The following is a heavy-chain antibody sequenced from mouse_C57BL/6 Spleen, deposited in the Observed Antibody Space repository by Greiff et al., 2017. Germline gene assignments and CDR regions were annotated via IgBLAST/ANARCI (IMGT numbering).Heavy chain of an antibody. CDR3: ARGNGNYEAMDY. CDR1: GYTFTSYG. D-gene: IGHD2-1*01. J-gene: IGHJ4*01. CDR2: IYPRSGNT. Sequence: QVQLKESGAELARPGASVKLSCKASGYTFTSYGISWVKQRTGQGLEWIGEIYPRSGNTYYNEKFKGKATLTADKSSSTAYMELRSLTSEDSAVYFCARGNGNYEAMDYWGQGTSVTVSS. V-gene: IGHV1-81*01.